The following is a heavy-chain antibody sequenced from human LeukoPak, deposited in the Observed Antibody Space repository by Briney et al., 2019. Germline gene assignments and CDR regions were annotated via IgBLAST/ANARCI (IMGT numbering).Heavy chain of an antibody. CDR1: GGSISSSNW. V-gene: IGHV4-4*02. Sequence: PSATLSLTCAVSGGSISSSNWWSWVRQPPGKGLEWIGEIYHSGSTNYNPSLKSRVTISVDKSKNQFSLKLSSVTAADTAVYYCARERGDCSGGSCYDYYYYGMDVWGQGTTVTVSS. CDR3: ARERGDCSGGSCYDYYYYGMDV. J-gene: IGHJ6*02. CDR2: IYHSGST. D-gene: IGHD2-15*01.